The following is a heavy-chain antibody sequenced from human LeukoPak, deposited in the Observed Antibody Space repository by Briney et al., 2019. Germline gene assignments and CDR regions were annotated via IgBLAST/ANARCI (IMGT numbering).Heavy chain of an antibody. CDR2: INAGNGNT. CDR3: ARARSAAGMAYYYYGTDV. V-gene: IGHV1-3*01. Sequence: ASVKVSCKASGYTSTSYAMHWVRQAPGQRLEWMGWINAGNGNTKYSQKFQGRVTITRDTSASTAYMELSSLRSEDTAVYYCARARSAAGMAYYYYGTDVWGQGTTVTVSS. CDR1: GYTSTSYA. D-gene: IGHD6-13*01. J-gene: IGHJ6*02.